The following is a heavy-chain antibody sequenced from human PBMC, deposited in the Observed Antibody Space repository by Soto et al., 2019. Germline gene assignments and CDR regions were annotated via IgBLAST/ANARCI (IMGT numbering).Heavy chain of an antibody. J-gene: IGHJ4*02. CDR2: IYHSGST. V-gene: IGHV4-30-2*02. CDR1: GGSISRGGYS. Sequence: PSETLSLTCAVSGGSISRGGYSWSWIRQPPGKGLEWIGYIYHSGSTYYADSVKGRFTISRDNSKNTLYLQMTSLRAEDTAVYYCAKQSGSGSYYNVGSGGHFDYWGQGTLVTVSS. CDR3: AKQSGSGSYYNVGSGGHFDY. D-gene: IGHD3-10*01.